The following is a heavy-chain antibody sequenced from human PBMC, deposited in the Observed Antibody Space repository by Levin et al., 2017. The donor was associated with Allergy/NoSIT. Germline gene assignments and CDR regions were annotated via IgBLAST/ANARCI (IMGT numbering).Heavy chain of an antibody. CDR2: ISYDGSNK. D-gene: IGHD6-13*01. CDR1: GFTFSSYA. J-gene: IGHJ6*02. CDR3: ARNRQQLVTGGYYYYYGMDV. Sequence: GGSLRLSCAASGFTFSSYAMHWVRQAPGKGLEWVAVISYDGSNKYYADSVKGRFTISRDNSKNTPYLQMNSLRAEDTAVYYCARNRQQLVTGGYYYYYGMDVWGQGTTVTVSS. V-gene: IGHV3-30-3*01.